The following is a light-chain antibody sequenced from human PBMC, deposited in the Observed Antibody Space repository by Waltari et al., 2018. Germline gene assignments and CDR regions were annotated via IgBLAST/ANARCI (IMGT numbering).Light chain of an antibody. V-gene: IGKV3-15*01. Sequence: ETLLTQSPDTLSVSPGNRATLSCRASQRVGSNLAWYQQRPGQPPTLLIYGASTRASGVPDRFSGSGSGTQLTLTISSLQSEDFGIYYCQQYNDWPHTFGPGTKVDIK. CDR2: GAS. CDR3: QQYNDWPHT. CDR1: QRVGSN. J-gene: IGKJ3*01.